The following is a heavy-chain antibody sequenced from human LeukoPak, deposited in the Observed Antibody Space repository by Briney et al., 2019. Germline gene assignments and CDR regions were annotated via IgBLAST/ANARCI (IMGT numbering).Heavy chain of an antibody. V-gene: IGHV3-30*18. CDR3: AKAAGGLMDV. D-gene: IGHD1-26*01. J-gene: IGHJ6*03. CDR1: GFTFSSYG. CDR2: ISYDGSNK. Sequence: GGSLRLSCAAPGFTFSSYGMHWVRQAPGKGLEWVAVISYDGSNKYYADSVKGRFTISRDNSKNTLYLQMNSLRAEDTAVYYCAKAAGGLMDVWGKGTTVTVSS.